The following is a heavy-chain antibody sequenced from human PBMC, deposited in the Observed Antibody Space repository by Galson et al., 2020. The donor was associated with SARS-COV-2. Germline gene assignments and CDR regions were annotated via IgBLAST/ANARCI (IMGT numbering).Heavy chain of an antibody. CDR2: ITGSGGGT. V-gene: IGHV3-20*04. D-gene: IGHD3-10*01. Sequence: LSLTCAASGFKFDDYGMSWVRQVPGKGLEWVSGITGSGGGTSYAGSVRGRFTISRDNAKNSLYLQMNSLRAEDTALYYCARDSVTGGSWGQGTLVIVSS. J-gene: IGHJ5*02. CDR1: GFKFDDYG. CDR3: ARDSVTGGS.